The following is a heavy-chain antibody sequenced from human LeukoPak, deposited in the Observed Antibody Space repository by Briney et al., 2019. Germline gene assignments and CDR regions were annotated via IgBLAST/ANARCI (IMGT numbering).Heavy chain of an antibody. CDR3: ARESGIAAAGLDY. CDR2: ISYDGSNK. Sequence: TGGSLRLSCAASGFTFSSYAMHWVRQAPGKGLEWVAAISYDGSNKYYADSVKGRFTISRDNSKNTLYLQMNSLRAEDTAVYYCARESGIAAAGLDYWGQGTLVTVSS. CDR1: GFTFSSYA. J-gene: IGHJ4*02. D-gene: IGHD6-13*01. V-gene: IGHV3-30-3*01.